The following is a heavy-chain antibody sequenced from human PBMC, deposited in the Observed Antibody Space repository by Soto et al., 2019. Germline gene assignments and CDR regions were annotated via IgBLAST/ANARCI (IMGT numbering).Heavy chain of an antibody. CDR3: ARDYSSSSVYYYYGMDV. CDR2: TYYRSKWYN. Sequence: SQTLSLTCAISGDSVSSNSAAWNWLRQSPSRGLEWLGRTYYRSKWYNDYAVSVKSRITINPDTSKNQFSLQLNSVTPEDTAVYYCARDYSSSSVYYYYGMDVWGQGTTVTVSS. J-gene: IGHJ6*02. V-gene: IGHV6-1*01. D-gene: IGHD6-6*01. CDR1: GDSVSSNSAA.